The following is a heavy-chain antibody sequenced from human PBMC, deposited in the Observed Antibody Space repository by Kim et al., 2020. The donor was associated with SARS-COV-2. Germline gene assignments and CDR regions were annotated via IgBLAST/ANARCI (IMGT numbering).Heavy chain of an antibody. CDR3: ARHKSSGSYYFDY. Sequence: NPTPKSRVTISVDTSKNQFSLKLSSVTAADTAVYYCARHKSSGSYYFDYWGQGTLVTVSS. J-gene: IGHJ4*02. D-gene: IGHD1-26*01. V-gene: IGHV4-59*08.